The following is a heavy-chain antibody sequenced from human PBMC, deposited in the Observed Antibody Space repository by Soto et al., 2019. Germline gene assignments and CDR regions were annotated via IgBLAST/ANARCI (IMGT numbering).Heavy chain of an antibody. CDR3: ARGYCVGGSCELGPAFDY. CDR1: GDSVSSNSPA. Sequence: QVQLQQSGPRLVRPSQTLSLTCAIYGDSVSSNSPAWNWIRQSPSRGLEWLGRTYYRSKWFSEYEEAVKSRIIINPDTAKNQFSLQLNSVTPEDTAVYYCARGYCVGGSCELGPAFDYWGPGTLVTVSS. V-gene: IGHV6-1*01. CDR2: TYYRSKWFS. D-gene: IGHD2-15*01. J-gene: IGHJ4*01.